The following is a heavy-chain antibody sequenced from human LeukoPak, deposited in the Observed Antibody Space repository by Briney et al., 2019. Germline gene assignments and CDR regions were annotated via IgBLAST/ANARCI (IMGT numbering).Heavy chain of an antibody. V-gene: IGHV4-39*07. D-gene: IGHD1-26*01. J-gene: IGHJ4*02. CDR1: GGSISSSSYY. CDR2: INYSGST. Sequence: SETLSLTCTVSGGSISSSSYYWGWIRQPPGKGLEWIGSINYSGSTYYNPSLKSRVTISVDTSKNQFSLKLSSVTAADTAVYYCARKGGILDYDYWGQGTLVTVSS. CDR3: ARKGGILDYDY.